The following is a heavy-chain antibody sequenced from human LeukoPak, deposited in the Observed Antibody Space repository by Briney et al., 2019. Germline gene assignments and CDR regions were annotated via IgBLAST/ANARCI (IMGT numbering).Heavy chain of an antibody. CDR3: TRHPRRLDY. Sequence: GGSLRLSCAASGFTFSNYAVSWVRQAPGKGLEWVSAISGSGGSTYYADSVKGRFTISRDNAKNSLYLQMNSLRAEDTAVSYCTRHPRRLDYWGQGTLVTVSS. V-gene: IGHV3-23*01. J-gene: IGHJ4*02. CDR1: GFTFSNYA. CDR2: ISGSGGST.